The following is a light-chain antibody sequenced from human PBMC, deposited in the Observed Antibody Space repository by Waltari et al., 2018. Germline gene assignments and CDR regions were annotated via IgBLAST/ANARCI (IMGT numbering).Light chain of an antibody. CDR2: AAS. CDR1: QYITGGW. Sequence: EIVLTQSQGTLSLSPGERVILSCRASQYITGGWMTWYHQKPGQAPRLLIYAASTRAPGVPDRFSGIGSGTDFTLTISRLEPEDSGVYYCQQYDGSVVTFGGGTKVEIK. V-gene: IGKV3-20*01. CDR3: QQYDGSVVT. J-gene: IGKJ4*01.